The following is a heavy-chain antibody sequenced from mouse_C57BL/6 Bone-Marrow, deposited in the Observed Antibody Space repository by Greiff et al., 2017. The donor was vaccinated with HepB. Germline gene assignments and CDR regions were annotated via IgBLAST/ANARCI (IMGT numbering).Heavy chain of an antibody. Sequence: VKLQESGAELARPGASVKLSCKASGYTFTSYGISWVKQRTGQGLEWIGEIYPRSGNTYYNEKFKGKATLTADKSSSTAYMELRSLTSEDSAVYFCARSDDGYYGYFDVWGTGTTVTVSS. J-gene: IGHJ1*03. CDR3: ARSDDGYYGYFDV. V-gene: IGHV1-81*01. D-gene: IGHD2-3*01. CDR2: IYPRSGNT. CDR1: GYTFTSYG.